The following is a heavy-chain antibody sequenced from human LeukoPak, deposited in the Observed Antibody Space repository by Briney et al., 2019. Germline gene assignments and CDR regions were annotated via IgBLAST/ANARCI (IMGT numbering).Heavy chain of an antibody. V-gene: IGHV3-23*01. CDR2: SSGNGVTT. D-gene: IGHD3-22*01. CDR3: AKSNDYYDSRGYVDY. CDR1: GFTFSSYA. Sequence: GGSLRLSCAVSGFTFSSYAMSWVRQAPEKGLEWVSISSGNGVTTYYADSVKGRFTISRDNSKKTLYLQMNSLRAEDTAVYYCAKSNDYYDSRGYVDYWGQGTLVTVSS. J-gene: IGHJ4*02.